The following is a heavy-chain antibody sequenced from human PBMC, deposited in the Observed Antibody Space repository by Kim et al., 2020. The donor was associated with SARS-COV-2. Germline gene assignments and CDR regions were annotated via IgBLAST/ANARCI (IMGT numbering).Heavy chain of an antibody. CDR3: ARDLGSSWYLLYGMDV. D-gene: IGHD6-13*01. CDR2: IWYDGSNK. V-gene: IGHV3-33*01. CDR1: GFTFSSYG. Sequence: GGSLRLSCAASGFTFSSYGMHWVRQAPGKGLEWVAVIWYDGSNKYYADSVKGRFTISRDNSKNTLYLQMNSLRAEDTAVYYCARDLGSSWYLLYGMDVWGQGTTVTVSS. J-gene: IGHJ6*02.